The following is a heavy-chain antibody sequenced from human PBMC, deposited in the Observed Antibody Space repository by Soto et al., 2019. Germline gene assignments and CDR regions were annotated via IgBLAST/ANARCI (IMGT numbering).Heavy chain of an antibody. J-gene: IGHJ4*02. CDR2: VYYNGFT. Sequence: SETLSLTCTVSGGSISSSNYYWAWIRQSPGKGLEWIGSVYYNGFTYYNPSLKSRVTMSVDTSKNQFSLNLTSLTAADTAIYYCARANWYSEYWGQGTLVTVSS. CDR3: ARANWYSEY. CDR1: GGSISSSNYY. V-gene: IGHV4-39*07. D-gene: IGHD7-27*01.